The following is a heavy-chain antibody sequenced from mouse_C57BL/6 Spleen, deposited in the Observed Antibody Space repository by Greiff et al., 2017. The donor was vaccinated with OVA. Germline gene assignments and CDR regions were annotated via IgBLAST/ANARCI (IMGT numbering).Heavy chain of an antibody. J-gene: IGHJ3*01. V-gene: IGHV1-22*01. Sequence: VQLKQSGPELVKPGASVKMSCKASGYTFTAYNMHWVKQSHGKSLEWIGYINPNNGGTSYNQKFKGKATLTVNKSSSTAYMELRSLTSEDSAVYYCSSGVWAWFAYWGQGTLVTVSA. D-gene: IGHD4-1*01. CDR1: GYTFTAYN. CDR3: SSGVWAWFAY. CDR2: INPNNGGT.